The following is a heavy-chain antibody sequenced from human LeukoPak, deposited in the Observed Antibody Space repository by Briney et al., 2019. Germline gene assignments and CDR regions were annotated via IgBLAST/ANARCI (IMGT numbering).Heavy chain of an antibody. CDR1: GGSIRSYY. CDR2: IYYSGST. V-gene: IGHV4-59*01. J-gene: IGHJ6*03. D-gene: IGHD4-17*01. Sequence: SETLSLTCSVSGGSIRSYYWSWIRQPPGKGLEWIGYIYYSGSTNYNPSLKSRVTISVDTSKNQFSLKLSSVTAADTAVYYCASAPVTTYYYYYYMDVWGKGTTVTVSS. CDR3: ASAPVTTYYYYYYMDV.